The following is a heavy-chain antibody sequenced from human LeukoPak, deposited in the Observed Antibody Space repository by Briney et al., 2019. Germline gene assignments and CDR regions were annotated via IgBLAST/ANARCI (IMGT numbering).Heavy chain of an antibody. CDR1: GFTFSSYG. J-gene: IGHJ4*02. Sequence: GGSLRLSCVASGFTFSSYGMHWVRQAPGKGLEWVAVISHDGSNKYYADSVKGRFTISRDNSKNTLYLQMNSLRAEDTAVYYCAKDSSGWSHYFDYWGQGTLVTVSS. CDR2: ISHDGSNK. V-gene: IGHV3-30*18. D-gene: IGHD6-19*01. CDR3: AKDSSGWSHYFDY.